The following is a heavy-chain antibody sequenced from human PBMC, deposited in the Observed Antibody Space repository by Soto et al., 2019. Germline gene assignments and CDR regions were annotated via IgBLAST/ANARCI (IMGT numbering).Heavy chain of an antibody. CDR3: AKGDILVSRIDY. Sequence: GGSLSLSCGASGFTFSNSAMTWVRQTPGKGLEWVSSISGNSAIIYYAHSVKGRFTFSRDNSRNTVYLQMNSLRAEDTALYYCAKGDILVSRIDYWGQGTLVTVSS. J-gene: IGHJ4*02. CDR2: ISGNSAII. CDR1: GFTFSNSA. V-gene: IGHV3-23*01. D-gene: IGHD2-15*01.